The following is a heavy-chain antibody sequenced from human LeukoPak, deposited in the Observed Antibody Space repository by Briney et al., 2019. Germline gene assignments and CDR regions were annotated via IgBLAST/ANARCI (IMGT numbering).Heavy chain of an antibody. J-gene: IGHJ6*03. CDR3: ARVSAVVGYYMDV. Sequence: SETLSLTCTVSGYSISSGYYWSWIRQPPGKGLEWIGEINHSGSTNYNPSLKSRVTISVDTSKNQFSLKLSSVTAADTAVYYCARVSAVVGYYMDVWGKGTTVTVSS. V-gene: IGHV4-38-2*02. D-gene: IGHD1-26*01. CDR1: GYSISSGYY. CDR2: INHSGST.